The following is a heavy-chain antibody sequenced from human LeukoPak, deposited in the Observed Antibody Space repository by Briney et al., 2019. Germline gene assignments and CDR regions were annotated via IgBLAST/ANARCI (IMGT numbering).Heavy chain of an antibody. CDR1: GGSISSYY. D-gene: IGHD5-12*01. V-gene: IGHV4-39*07. CDR3: ARKLRYYYGMDV. CDR2: IYYSGST. Sequence: SETLSLTCTVSGGSISSYYWDWIRQPPGKGLEWIGSIYYSGSTYYNPSLKSRVTISVDTSKNQFSLKLSSVTAADTAVYYCARKLRYYYGMDVWGQGTTVTVSS. J-gene: IGHJ6*02.